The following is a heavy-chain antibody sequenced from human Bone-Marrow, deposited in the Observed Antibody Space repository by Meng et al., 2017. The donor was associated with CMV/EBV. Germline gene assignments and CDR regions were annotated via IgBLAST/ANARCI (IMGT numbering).Heavy chain of an antibody. CDR1: GFTFSSYG. D-gene: IGHD6-13*01. CDR2: ISSSVSYI. V-gene: IGHV3-21*01. J-gene: IGHJ4*02. Sequence: GESLKISCAASGFTFSSYGMHWVRQAPGKGLEWVSSISSSVSYISYADSVKGRFTISRDNAKNSLYLQMNSLRAEDTAVYYCARQGPAACYYFDYWGQGTLVTVSS. CDR3: ARQGPAACYYFDY.